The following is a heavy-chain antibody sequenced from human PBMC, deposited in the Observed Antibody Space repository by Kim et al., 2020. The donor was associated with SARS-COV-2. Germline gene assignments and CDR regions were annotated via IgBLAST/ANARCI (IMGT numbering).Heavy chain of an antibody. CDR1: GFTFSSYA. Sequence: GGSLRLSCAASGFTFSSYAMNWVRQAPGKGLEWVSSISGRGGTTYYTDSVKGRFTISRDNSKNTLSLQMNSLRAEDTALYYCAKDNIVSTTYYFDYWGQG. V-gene: IGHV3-23*01. D-gene: IGHD1-26*01. CDR3: AKDNIVSTTYYFDY. J-gene: IGHJ4*02. CDR2: ISGRGGTT.